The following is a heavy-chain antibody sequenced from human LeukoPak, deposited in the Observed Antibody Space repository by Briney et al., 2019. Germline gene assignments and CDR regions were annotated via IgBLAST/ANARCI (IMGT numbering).Heavy chain of an antibody. CDR3: ARHREYYDT. Sequence: KASETLSLTCTVSGASINNNFWTWIRQPPGKGLEWIGYIYSSGSANYNPSLKSRVIISGDTSKNQISLNLTSVTAADTAVYFCARHREYYDTWGHGTLVAVSS. J-gene: IGHJ4*01. CDR1: GASINNNF. V-gene: IGHV4-59*08. CDR2: IYSSGSA. D-gene: IGHD3-22*01.